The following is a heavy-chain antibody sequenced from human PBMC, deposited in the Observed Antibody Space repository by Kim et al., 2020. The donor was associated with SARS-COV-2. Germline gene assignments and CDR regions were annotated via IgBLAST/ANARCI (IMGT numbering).Heavy chain of an antibody. CDR3: SGVFAIPPYRNDY. Sequence: GGSLRLSCSASRFAFSSYWMGWVRQAPGRGLEWVANIKQDGSEKYYVDSVKGRFTISRDNAKNSLYLQMNSLRAEDTAMYYCSGVFAIPPYRNDYWGQGT. CDR2: IKQDGSEK. V-gene: IGHV3-7*04. J-gene: IGHJ4*02. CDR1: RFAFSSYW. D-gene: IGHD2-21*01.